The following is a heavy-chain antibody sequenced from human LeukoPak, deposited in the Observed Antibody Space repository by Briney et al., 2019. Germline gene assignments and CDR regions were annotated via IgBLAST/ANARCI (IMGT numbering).Heavy chain of an antibody. CDR3: ARIRIAAAFGDAFDI. J-gene: IGHJ3*02. V-gene: IGHV3-9*01. CDR1: GFSFDDFA. D-gene: IGHD6-13*01. CDR2: ITWNGGTI. Sequence: GGSLRLSCAASGFSFDDFAMHWVRQGPGKGLEWVSGITWNGGTIDYADSVKGRFTISRDNAKNSLYLQMKSLRSEDTAVYYCARIRIAAAFGDAFDIWGQGTMVTVSS.